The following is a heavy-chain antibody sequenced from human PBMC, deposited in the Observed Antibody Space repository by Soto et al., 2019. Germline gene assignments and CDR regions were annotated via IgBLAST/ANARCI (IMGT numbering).Heavy chain of an antibody. J-gene: IGHJ5*02. CDR2: MHHTQGT. Sequence: SETLSLTCSVSGASISSYYWTWIRQPPGGGLEWIGYMHHTQGTNDNPSLRGRVHMSIDTSMNQFSLRLTSVTAADTAVYYCARVPFVGYFDWLDPWGHGTLVTVAS. D-gene: IGHD3-9*01. CDR3: ARVPFVGYFDWLDP. V-gene: IGHV4-59*01. CDR1: GASISSYY.